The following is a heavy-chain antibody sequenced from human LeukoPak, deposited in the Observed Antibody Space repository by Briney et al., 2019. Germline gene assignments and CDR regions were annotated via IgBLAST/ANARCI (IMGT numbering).Heavy chain of an antibody. J-gene: IGHJ4*02. CDR1: GYTFTSYG. D-gene: IGHD5-12*01. CDR3: ARDRERVVATMGYY. CDR2: ISTYNGNT. V-gene: IGHV1-18*01. Sequence: ASVKVSCKASGYTFTSYGISWVRQAPGQGLEWMGWISTYNGNTNVAQKLRRRLALYTDTSTSTVYMELRSLRSDDTAVYYCARDRERVVATMGYYWGQGTLVTVSS.